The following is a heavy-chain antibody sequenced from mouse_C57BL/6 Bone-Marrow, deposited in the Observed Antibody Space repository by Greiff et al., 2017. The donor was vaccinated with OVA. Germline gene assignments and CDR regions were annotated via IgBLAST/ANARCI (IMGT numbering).Heavy chain of an antibody. CDR1: GYTFTSYW. J-gene: IGHJ2*01. D-gene: IGHD2-2*01. CDR2: IYPGSGST. V-gene: IGHV1-55*01. Sequence: QVQLQQPGAELVKPGASVKMSCKASGYTFTSYWITWVKQRPGQGLEWIGDIYPGSGSTNYNEKFKSKATLTVDTSSSTAYMQLSSLTSEDSAVYYCARNGGYDVQNFDYWGQGTTLTVSS. CDR3: ARNGGYDVQNFDY.